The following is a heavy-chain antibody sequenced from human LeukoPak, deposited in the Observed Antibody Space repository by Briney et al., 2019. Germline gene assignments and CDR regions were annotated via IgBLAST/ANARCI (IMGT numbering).Heavy chain of an antibody. D-gene: IGHD6-6*01. CDR3: ARPSIAARYFDY. J-gene: IGHJ4*02. Sequence: GGSLRLSCAASGFTFSSYAMHWVRQAPGKGLEWVAVISYDGSNKYYADSVKGRFTISRDNSKNTLYLQMNSLRAEDAAVYYCARPSIAARYFDYWGQGTLVTVSS. V-gene: IGHV3-30*01. CDR2: ISYDGSNK. CDR1: GFTFSSYA.